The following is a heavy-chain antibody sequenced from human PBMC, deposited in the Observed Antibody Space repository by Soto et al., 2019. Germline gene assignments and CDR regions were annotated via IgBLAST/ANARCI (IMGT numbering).Heavy chain of an antibody. CDR1: GYIFVNYG. CDR3: EMVDNYVTPTPQDV. CDR2: ISTYSGNT. Sequence: QVQLVQSGDEVRKPGSSVKVSCKASGYIFVNYGIAWVRQAPGQGLEWMGWISTYSGNTHYARKVQGRLTMTTDTSTRPAYMDLGSLTSDDTDVYYCEMVDNYVTPTPQDVWGQGTTVTVSS. D-gene: IGHD3-16*01. J-gene: IGHJ6*02. V-gene: IGHV1-18*01.